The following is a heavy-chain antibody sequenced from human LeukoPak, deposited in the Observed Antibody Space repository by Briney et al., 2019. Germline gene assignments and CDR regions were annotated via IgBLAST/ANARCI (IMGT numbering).Heavy chain of an antibody. CDR3: ARECERYFDWSPPPGHYGMDV. J-gene: IGHJ6*02. V-gene: IGHV1-69*13. CDR1: GGTFSSYA. CDR2: IIPIFGTA. Sequence: SVKVSCKASGGTFSSYAISWVRQAPGQGLEWMGGIIPIFGTANYAQKFQGRVTITADESTGTAYMELSSLRSEDTAVYYCARECERYFDWSPPPGHYGMDVWGQGTTVTVSS. D-gene: IGHD3-9*01.